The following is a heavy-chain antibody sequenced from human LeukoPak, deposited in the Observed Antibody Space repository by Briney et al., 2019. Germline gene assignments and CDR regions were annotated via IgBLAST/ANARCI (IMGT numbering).Heavy chain of an antibody. D-gene: IGHD4-17*01. J-gene: IGHJ5*02. V-gene: IGHV4-59*01. CDR1: GGSISSYY. CDR3: ARDDYGDYEGNWFDP. CDR2: IYYSGST. Sequence: PSETLSLTCTVSGGSISSYYWSWIRQPAGKGLEWIGYIYYSGSTNYNPSLKSRVTISVDTSKNQFSLKLSSVTAADTAVYYCARDDYGDYEGNWFDPWGQGTLVTVSS.